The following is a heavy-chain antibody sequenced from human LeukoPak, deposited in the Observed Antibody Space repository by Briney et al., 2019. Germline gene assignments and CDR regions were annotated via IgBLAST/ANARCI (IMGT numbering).Heavy chain of an antibody. V-gene: IGHV1-46*01. CDR2: INPSGGST. J-gene: IGHJ3*02. CDR1: GYTFTSYY. CDR3: ARGTRTTFDVYSFDI. Sequence: ASVKVSCKASGYTFTSYYVHWVRQAPGQGLEWMGIINPSGGSTSYAQKFQGRVTMTRDMSTSTVYMELSSLRSEDTAVYYCARGTRTTFDVYSFDIWGQGTMVTVSS. D-gene: IGHD3-16*01.